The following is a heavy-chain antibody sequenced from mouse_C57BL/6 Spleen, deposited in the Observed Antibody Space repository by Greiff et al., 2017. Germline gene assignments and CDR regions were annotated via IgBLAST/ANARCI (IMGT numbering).Heavy chain of an antibody. V-gene: IGHV5-9*04. D-gene: IGHD2-3*01. Sequence: EVQGVESGGGLVKPGGSLKLSCAASGFTFNSYTMSWVRQTPEKRLEWVATISGGGGNSYYADSVKGRFTISRDDAKNTLYLQMSSLRSEDTAMYYCARHVLYEGYSHFDYWGQGTTLTVSS. J-gene: IGHJ2*01. CDR1: GFTFNSYT. CDR2: ISGGGGNS. CDR3: ARHVLYEGYSHFDY.